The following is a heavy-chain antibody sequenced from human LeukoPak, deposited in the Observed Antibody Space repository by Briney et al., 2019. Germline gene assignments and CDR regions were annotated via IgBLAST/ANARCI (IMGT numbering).Heavy chain of an antibody. J-gene: IGHJ4*02. Sequence: SVKVSCKASGGTFSSYAISWVRQAPGQGLEWMGGIIPIFGTANYAQKSQGRVTITADKSTSTAYMELSSLRSEDTAVYYCARVIRSQLWFSYYFDYWGQGTLVTVSS. CDR1: GGTFSSYA. D-gene: IGHD5-18*01. CDR2: IIPIFGTA. CDR3: ARVIRSQLWFSYYFDY. V-gene: IGHV1-69*06.